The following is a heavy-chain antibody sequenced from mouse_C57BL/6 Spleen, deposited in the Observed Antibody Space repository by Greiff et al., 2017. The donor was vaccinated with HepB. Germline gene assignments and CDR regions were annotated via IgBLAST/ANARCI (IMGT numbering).Heavy chain of an antibody. V-gene: IGHV6-3*01. CDR1: GFTFSNYW. D-gene: IGHD1-1*01. CDR3: TRYGSSWYFDV. CDR2: IRLKSDNYAT. J-gene: IGHJ1*03. Sequence: EVKLVESGGGLVQPGGSMKLSCVASGFTFSNYWMNWVRQSPEKGLEWVAQIRLKSDNYATHYAESVKGRFTISRDDSKSSVYLQMNNLRAEDTGIYYCTRYGSSWYFDVWGTGTTVTVSS.